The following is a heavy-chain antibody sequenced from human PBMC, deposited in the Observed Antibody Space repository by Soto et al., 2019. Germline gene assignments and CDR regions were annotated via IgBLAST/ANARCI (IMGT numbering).Heavy chain of an antibody. J-gene: IGHJ6*02. V-gene: IGHV3-23*01. Sequence: GGSLRLSCAASGFIFSSYAMSWVRQAPGKGLEWVSVISGSGNTIYYADSVKGRFTISRDNSKNTLYLQMNSLRAEDTAVYYCTRYCTTTSCYGGHYHGMDVWGQGTTVTVSS. D-gene: IGHD2-2*01. CDR1: GFIFSSYA. CDR2: ISGSGNTI. CDR3: TRYCTTTSCYGGHYHGMDV.